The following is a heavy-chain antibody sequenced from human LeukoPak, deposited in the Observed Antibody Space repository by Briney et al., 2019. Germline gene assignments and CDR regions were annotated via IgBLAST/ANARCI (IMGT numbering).Heavy chain of an antibody. CDR1: GGSLSSYY. CDR3: ARVHSGYDFGNRKYYYFDY. Sequence: SETLSLTCTVSGGSLSSYYWSWIRQPPGKGLEWIGYIYYRGSTNYNPSLKSRVTISVDTSKNQFSLKLSSVTAADTAVYYCARVHSGYDFGNRKYYYFDYWGQGTLVTVSS. J-gene: IGHJ4*02. D-gene: IGHD5-12*01. V-gene: IGHV4-59*08. CDR2: IYYRGST.